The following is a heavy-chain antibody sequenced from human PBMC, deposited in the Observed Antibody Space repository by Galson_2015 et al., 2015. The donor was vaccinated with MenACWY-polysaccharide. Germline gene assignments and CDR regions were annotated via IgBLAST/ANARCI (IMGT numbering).Heavy chain of an antibody. J-gene: IGHJ6*02. Sequence: ETLSLTCTVSGGSISDYYWSWIRQPPGKGLEWIGYIHYSGSTKYNPSLKSRVSISADTSKNQFSLKLRSVTAADTAVYYCALGGTPYYYSYGVDVWGQGTTVTVSS. CDR3: ALGGTPYYYSYGVDV. CDR1: GGSISDYY. D-gene: IGHD1-26*01. V-gene: IGHV4-59*01. CDR2: IHYSGST.